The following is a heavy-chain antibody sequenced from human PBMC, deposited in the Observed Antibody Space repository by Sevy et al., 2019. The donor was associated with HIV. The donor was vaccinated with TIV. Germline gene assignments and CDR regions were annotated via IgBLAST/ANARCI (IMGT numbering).Heavy chain of an antibody. J-gene: IGHJ4*02. CDR1: AFTFSTYY. Sequence: GGSLRLSCATSAFTFSTYYMNWVRQAPGKGLEWVSSISSGGDNISYAEPVRGRFTISRDNAKSSLYLQMNSLRDEDTAVYYCARGTGLLVRGAYYFDYWGQGSLVTVSS. V-gene: IGHV3-48*02. CDR3: ARGTGLLVRGAYYFDY. D-gene: IGHD3-22*01. CDR2: ISSGGDNI.